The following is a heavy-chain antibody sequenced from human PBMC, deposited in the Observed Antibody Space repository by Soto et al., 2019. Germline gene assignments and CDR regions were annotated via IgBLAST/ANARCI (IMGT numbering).Heavy chain of an antibody. D-gene: IGHD1-7*01. CDR3: ARHFFGAWNYDWFDP. CDR2: IYYSGST. J-gene: IGHJ5*02. V-gene: IGHV4-39*01. Sequence: PSETLSLTCTVSGGSISSSSYYWGWIRQPPGKGLEWIGSIYYSGSTYYNPSLKSRVTISVDTSKNQFSLKLSSVTAADTAVYYCARHFFGAWNYDWFDPWGQGTLVTVSS. CDR1: GGSISSSSYY.